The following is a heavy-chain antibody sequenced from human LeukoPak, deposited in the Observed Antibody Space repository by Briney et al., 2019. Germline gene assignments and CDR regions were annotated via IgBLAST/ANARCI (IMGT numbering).Heavy chain of an antibody. CDR2: INPNSGGT. CDR1: GYTFTGYY. J-gene: IGHJ4*02. V-gene: IGHV1-2*02. D-gene: IGHD3-16*02. CDR3: ASNLLRLGELSPGN. Sequence: GVSVKVSCKASGYTFTGYYMHWVRQAPGQGLEWMGWINPNSGGTNYAQKFQGRVTMTRDTSISTAYMELSRLRSDDTAVYYCASNLLRLGELSPGNWGQGTLVTVSS.